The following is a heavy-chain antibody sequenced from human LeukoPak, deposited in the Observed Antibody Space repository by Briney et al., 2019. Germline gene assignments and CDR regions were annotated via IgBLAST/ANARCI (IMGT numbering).Heavy chain of an antibody. J-gene: IGHJ4*02. CDR2: IIPMVDIV. D-gene: IGHD3-10*01. V-gene: IGHV1-69*04. CDR1: GDTFGNYA. Sequence: GASVKVSCKASGDTFGNYAINWVRQAPGQGLAWMGKIIPMVDIVNTAQQFQGRVTITADKSTTTAYMELGSLKSEDTAVYYCASNMVRGLIPHWGQGTLVTVSS. CDR3: ASNMVRGLIPH.